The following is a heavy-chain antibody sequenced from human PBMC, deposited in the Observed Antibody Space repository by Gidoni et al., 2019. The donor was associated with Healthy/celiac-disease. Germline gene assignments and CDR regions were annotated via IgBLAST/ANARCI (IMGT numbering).Heavy chain of an antibody. CDR1: GFPFSSYS. CDR3: AKERIAAAGPTPRWFDP. J-gene: IGHJ5*02. V-gene: IGHV3-23*01. Sequence: EVQLLESGGGLVQPGGSLSLSCAAPGFPFSSYSMSWVRQAPGKGLEWVSAISGSGGSTYYADSVKGRFTISRDNSKNTLYLQMNSLRAEDTAVYYCAKERIAAAGPTPRWFDPWGQGTLVTVSS. D-gene: IGHD6-13*01. CDR2: ISGSGGST.